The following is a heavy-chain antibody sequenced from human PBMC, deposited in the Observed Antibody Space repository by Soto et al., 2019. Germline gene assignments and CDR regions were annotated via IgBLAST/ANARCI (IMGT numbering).Heavy chain of an antibody. V-gene: IGHV1-2*02. Sequence: ASGKVSCDASGYTCTDYYMHWVLRAPGQGLEWMGWINDNSGATRYSQRFQGRVTLTRDTSISTAYMELSSLRSDDTAVYYCARDSAAAAGLSFDSWGQGTLVTVSS. CDR2: INDNSGAT. CDR1: GYTCTDYY. CDR3: ARDSAAAAGLSFDS. J-gene: IGHJ4*02. D-gene: IGHD6-13*01.